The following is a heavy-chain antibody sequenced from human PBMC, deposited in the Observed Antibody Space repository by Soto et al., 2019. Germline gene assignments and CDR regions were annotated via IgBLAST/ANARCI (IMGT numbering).Heavy chain of an antibody. CDR2: MNPNSGNT. CDR1: GYTFNTYD. J-gene: IGHJ4*02. CDR3: ARTLSGWYGY. Sequence: QVQLVQSGAEVKKPGASVKVSCKASGYTFNTYDISWVRQATGQGLEWMGWMNPNSGNTGYAQKFRGRVTMTRDTSISTAYMELTSLRSEDTAMYYCARTLSGWYGYWGQGTLVTVSS. V-gene: IGHV1-8*01. D-gene: IGHD6-19*01.